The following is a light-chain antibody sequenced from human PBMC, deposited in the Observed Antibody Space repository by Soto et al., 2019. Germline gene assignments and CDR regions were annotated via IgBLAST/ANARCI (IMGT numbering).Light chain of an antibody. V-gene: IGLV2-14*01. Sequence: QSVLTQPASVSGSPGQSITISCTGTSSDVGGYNYVSWYKQHPGKATKLMIYDVSNRPSGISKRFSGSKSGNTASLTISGLQAEDEADYYCSSYTSSTPVVFVTGTKVTVL. J-gene: IGLJ1*01. CDR1: SSDVGGYNY. CDR3: SSYTSSTPVV. CDR2: DVS.